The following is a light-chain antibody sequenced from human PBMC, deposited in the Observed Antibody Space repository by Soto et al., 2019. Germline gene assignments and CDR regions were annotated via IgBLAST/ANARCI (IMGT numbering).Light chain of an antibody. V-gene: IGKV3-11*01. CDR2: DAS. Sequence: EIVLTQSPATLSLSPGERATLSYRASQSINSDLAWYQQKPGQPPRLLIYDASNRATDIPARFSGSGSGTDFTLTISSLEPEDFAVYYCQQRGNWPLTFGQGTKLEI. CDR1: QSINSD. CDR3: QQRGNWPLT. J-gene: IGKJ2*01.